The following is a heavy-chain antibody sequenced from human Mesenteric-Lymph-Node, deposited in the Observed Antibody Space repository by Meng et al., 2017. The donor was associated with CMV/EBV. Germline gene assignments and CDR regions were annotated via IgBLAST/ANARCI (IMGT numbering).Heavy chain of an antibody. V-gene: IGHV3-74*01. CDR3: VRVPGYCSSTSCYKYFDY. Sequence: GESLKISCAASGFTFSSYWMHWVRQAPGKGLVWVSRINSDGSATVYADSVRGRFTISRDSAKDTLYLQMNSLRAEDTAVYYCVRVPGYCSSTSCYKYFDYWGQGTLVTVSS. J-gene: IGHJ4*02. CDR2: INSDGSAT. D-gene: IGHD2-2*03. CDR1: GFTFSSYW.